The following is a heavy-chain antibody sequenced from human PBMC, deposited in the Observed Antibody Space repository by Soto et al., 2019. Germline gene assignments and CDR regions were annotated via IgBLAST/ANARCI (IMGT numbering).Heavy chain of an antibody. Sequence: QVQLVESGGGVVQPGRSLRLSCAASGFTFNSYAMHWVRQAPGKGLEWVAIISYDGSNKYYADSVKGRFTISRDNSKNXLYLQMNSLRAEDTAVYYCARDPLWGTAMVLWYFDLWGRGTLVTVSS. CDR2: ISYDGSNK. CDR3: ARDPLWGTAMVLWYFDL. V-gene: IGHV3-30-3*01. D-gene: IGHD5-18*01. J-gene: IGHJ2*01. CDR1: GFTFNSYA.